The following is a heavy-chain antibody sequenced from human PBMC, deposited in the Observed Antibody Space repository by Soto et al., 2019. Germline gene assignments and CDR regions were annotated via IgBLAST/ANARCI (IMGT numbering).Heavy chain of an antibody. J-gene: IGHJ5*02. CDR2: INPIYGKP. V-gene: IGHV1-69*06. CDR1: GGTFSIYS. Sequence: SVKVSCKASGGTFSIYSISWVRQAPGQGLEWMGWINPIYGKPNYSQKFQGRVTITGDTSASTAYMELSSLRSEDTAVYYCARADYTSGWFDAWGQGTLVTVSS. CDR3: ARADYTSGWFDA. D-gene: IGHD4-4*01.